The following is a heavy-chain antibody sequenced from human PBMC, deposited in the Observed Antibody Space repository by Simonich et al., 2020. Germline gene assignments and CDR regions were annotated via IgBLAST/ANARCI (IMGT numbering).Heavy chain of an antibody. CDR2: NICCGGSN. Sequence: EVQLLESGGGLVQPGGSLRLSCAASGFTFSSYAMSWVRQAAGRGLEWVSANICCGGSNYYAGSGNGRFTISRDNSKNTLYLQMNSLRAEDTAVYYCAKDSSLVGATDWFDPWGQGTLVTVSS. J-gene: IGHJ5*02. CDR3: AKDSSLVGATDWFDP. CDR1: GFTFSSYA. D-gene: IGHD1-26*01. V-gene: IGHV3-23*01.